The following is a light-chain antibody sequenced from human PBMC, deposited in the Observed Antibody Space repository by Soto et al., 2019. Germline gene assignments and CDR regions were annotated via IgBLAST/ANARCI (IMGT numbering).Light chain of an antibody. CDR3: QQSYTTWT. J-gene: IGKJ1*01. V-gene: IGKV1-39*01. Sequence: DTQLTQSPSSLSASVGDRVTITCRASQSVDNYLNWYQQKPGKAPKLLIYAASSLQSGVPSRFSGSGSGTDFTLTISSLQPEDFATYFCQQSYTTWTFGQGTKVDIK. CDR2: AAS. CDR1: QSVDNY.